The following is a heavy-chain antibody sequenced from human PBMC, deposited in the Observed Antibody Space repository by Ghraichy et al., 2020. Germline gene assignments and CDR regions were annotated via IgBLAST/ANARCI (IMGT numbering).Heavy chain of an antibody. V-gene: IGHV3-73*01. CDR3: TRSYDGGEDY. J-gene: IGHJ4*02. D-gene: IGHD2-21*01. CDR1: GFSFSGSA. CDR2: IRSKTNNYAT. Sequence: GGSLRLSCAASGFSFSGSAMHWVRQASGKGLEWVGRIRSKTNNYATAYAASVKGRFTISRDDSKNTAYLQMNSLKTEDTAGYYCTRSYDGGEDYWGQGTLVTVSS.